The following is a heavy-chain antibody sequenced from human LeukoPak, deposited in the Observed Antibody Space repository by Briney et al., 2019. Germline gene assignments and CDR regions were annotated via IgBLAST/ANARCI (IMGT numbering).Heavy chain of an antibody. J-gene: IGHJ4*02. Sequence: GGSLRLSCAASGFTFDDYGMSWVRQAPGKGLEWVSGINWNGGSTGYADSVKGRFTISRDNAKNSLYLQMNSLRAEDTAVYYCAKGNGYNYLNYWGQGTLVTVSS. CDR3: AKGNGYNYLNY. CDR2: INWNGGST. CDR1: GFTFDDYG. D-gene: IGHD5-24*01. V-gene: IGHV3-20*04.